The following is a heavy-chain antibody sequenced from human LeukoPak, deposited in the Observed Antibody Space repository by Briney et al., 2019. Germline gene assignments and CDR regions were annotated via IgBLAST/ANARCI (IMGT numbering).Heavy chain of an antibody. D-gene: IGHD3-22*01. Sequence: GASVKVSCKTSGYSFTGYYMHWVRQAPGQGLEWMGRINPNSGGTNYAQNFQGRVTMTRDTSINTAYMELSRLRSDDTAVYYCARDADYYDSSGYYAYWGQGTLVTVSS. CDR1: GYSFTGYY. CDR3: ARDADYYDSSGYYAY. J-gene: IGHJ4*02. V-gene: IGHV1-2*02. CDR2: INPNSGGT.